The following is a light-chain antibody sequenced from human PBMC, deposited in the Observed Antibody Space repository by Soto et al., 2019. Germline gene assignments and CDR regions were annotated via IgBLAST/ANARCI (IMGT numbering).Light chain of an antibody. V-gene: IGLV2-14*01. CDR3: SSYTGSSAVL. Sequence: QSALTQPASVSGSPGPSITISCTGTSSDVGGYNYVSWYQQHPGKAPKLMIYNVSNRPSGVSNRFSGSKSGNTASLTISGLQAEDEADYYCSSYTGSSAVLFGGGTKLTVL. J-gene: IGLJ2*01. CDR2: NVS. CDR1: SSDVGGYNY.